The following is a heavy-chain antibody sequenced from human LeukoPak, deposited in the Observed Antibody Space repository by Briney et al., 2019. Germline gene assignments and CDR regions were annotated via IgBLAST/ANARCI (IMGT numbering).Heavy chain of an antibody. CDR3: ARARITAAGTSGYHFYYMGV. Sequence: ASVKVSCKASGYTFSDYYIHWVRQAPGQGLEWMGWINGNSGVTNHAQKFQGRVTVTRDTSITTAYVELSSLRSDDTAVYYCARARITAAGTSGYHFYYMGVWGEGTTVFVSS. V-gene: IGHV1-2*02. J-gene: IGHJ6*03. CDR2: INGNSGVT. D-gene: IGHD6-13*01. CDR1: GYTFSDYY.